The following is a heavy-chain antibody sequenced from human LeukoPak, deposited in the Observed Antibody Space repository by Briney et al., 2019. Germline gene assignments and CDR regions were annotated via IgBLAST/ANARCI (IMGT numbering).Heavy chain of an antibody. D-gene: IGHD6-13*01. CDR3: ARRAAGSWLFDP. CDR1: GYTFTSYW. Sequence: GESLKISCKGPGYTFTSYWIGLVRQMPGKGLEWMGIIYPGDSDTRYSPSFQGQVAISADKSISTAYLQWNSLKASDTAIYYCARRAAGSWLFDPWGQGTLVTVSS. CDR2: IYPGDSDT. J-gene: IGHJ5*02. V-gene: IGHV5-51*01.